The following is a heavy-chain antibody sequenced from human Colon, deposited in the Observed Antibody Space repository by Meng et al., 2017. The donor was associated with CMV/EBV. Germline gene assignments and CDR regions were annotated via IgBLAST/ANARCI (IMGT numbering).Heavy chain of an antibody. V-gene: IGHV4-31*03. CDR3: ARGPIQPFYGDYRGKYYFDY. CDR1: GGSVSSRAYY. CDR2: IYYNGIT. D-gene: IGHD4-17*01. Sequence: SETLSLTCTVSGGSVSSRAYYWSWVRQHPGKGLEWIGYIYYNGITSYNPSLKSRVTISLDTSKSQFSLKLSSVTAADTAVYYCARGPIQPFYGDYRGKYYFDYWGQGTLVTVSS. J-gene: IGHJ4*02.